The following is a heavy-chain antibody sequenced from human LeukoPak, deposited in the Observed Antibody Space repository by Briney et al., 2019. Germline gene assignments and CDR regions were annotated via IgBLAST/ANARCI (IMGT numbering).Heavy chain of an antibody. J-gene: IGHJ4*02. V-gene: IGHV3-48*04. CDR1: GFTFSDYS. CDR2: ISSSSSTI. Sequence: SGGSLRLSCAASGFTFSDYSLNWVRQAPGKGLEWVSYISSSSSTIYYADSVKGRFTISRDNAKNSLYLQMNSLRAEDTAVYYCARAPELRYFDWLFHFDYWGQGTLVTVSS. CDR3: ARAPELRYFDWLFHFDY. D-gene: IGHD3-9*01.